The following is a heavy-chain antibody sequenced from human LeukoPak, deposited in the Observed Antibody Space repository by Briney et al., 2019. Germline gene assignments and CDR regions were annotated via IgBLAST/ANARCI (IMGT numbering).Heavy chain of an antibody. CDR1: GFTFSSSA. CDR2: INQGGSDK. J-gene: IGHJ4*02. V-gene: IGHV3-7*01. Sequence: GGSLRLSCAASGFTFSSSAMSWVRQAPGKGLEWVANINQGGSDKYYVDSVKGRFTISRDNANNLLYLQMNSLRGEDTAVYYCTRDRSRAEDDWGQGTLVTVSS. CDR3: TRDRSRAEDD. D-gene: IGHD1-14*01.